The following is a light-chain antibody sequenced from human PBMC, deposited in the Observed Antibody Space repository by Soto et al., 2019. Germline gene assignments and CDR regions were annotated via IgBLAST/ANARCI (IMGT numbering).Light chain of an antibody. Sequence: EIVMTQSPATLSVSPGERATLSYRASQSVSSNLAWYQQKPGQAPRLLIYGASTRATGIPARFSGSGSGTEFTLTISSLQSEDFAVYYCQKYNNWPFTFGPGTKVDIK. CDR1: QSVSSN. CDR3: QKYNNWPFT. J-gene: IGKJ3*01. V-gene: IGKV3D-15*01. CDR2: GAS.